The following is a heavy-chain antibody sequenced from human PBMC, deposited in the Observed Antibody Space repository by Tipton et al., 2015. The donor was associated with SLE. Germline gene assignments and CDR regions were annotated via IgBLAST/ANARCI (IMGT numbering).Heavy chain of an antibody. CDR1: GGSFSAYY. D-gene: IGHD3-16*01. J-gene: IGHJ4*02. Sequence: TLSLTCAVYGGSFSAYYWNWIRQPPGKGLEWIGEINHSGSSSYNASLKSRATISVDTSKNQFTLKLSSVTAVDTAVYFCVRRGSSFGEGFDYWGQGTLVTVSS. CDR2: INHSGSS. V-gene: IGHV4-34*01. CDR3: VRRGSSFGEGFDY.